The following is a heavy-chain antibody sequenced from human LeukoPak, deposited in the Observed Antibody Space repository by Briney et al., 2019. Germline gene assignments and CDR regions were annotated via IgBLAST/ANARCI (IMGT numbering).Heavy chain of an antibody. Sequence: SETLSLTCTVSGYSISSGYYWGWIRQPPGKGLEWIANVYHSGNTYYNPSLKSRVTISVDTSRNQFSLKLSSVTAADTAVYYCARDRSSSWSPIHWFDPWGQGTLVTVSS. J-gene: IGHJ5*02. CDR2: VYHSGNT. D-gene: IGHD6-13*01. CDR3: ARDRSSSWSPIHWFDP. CDR1: GYSISSGYY. V-gene: IGHV4-38-2*02.